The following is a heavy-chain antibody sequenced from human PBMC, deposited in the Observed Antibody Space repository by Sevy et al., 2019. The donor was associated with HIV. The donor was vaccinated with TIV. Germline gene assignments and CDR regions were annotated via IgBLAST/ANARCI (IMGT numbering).Heavy chain of an antibody. CDR1: GFTFNYAW. CDR2: IKSKTDGGTA. CDR3: ASVVKNDFWDGHVNYYGLDV. J-gene: IGHJ6*02. D-gene: IGHD3-3*01. Sequence: GGSLRLSCAASGFTFNYAWMSWVRQAPGKGLEWVGRIKSKTDGGTADYAAHVKGRFTISRDDSKNTLYLQMNSLKTEDKAVYYCASVVKNDFWDGHVNYYGLDVWGQGTTVTVSS. V-gene: IGHV3-15*01.